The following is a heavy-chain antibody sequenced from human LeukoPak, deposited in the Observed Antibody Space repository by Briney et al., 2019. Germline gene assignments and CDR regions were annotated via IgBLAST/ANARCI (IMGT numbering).Heavy chain of an antibody. V-gene: IGHV3-7*01. CDR1: GFTFSSYG. D-gene: IGHD1-26*01. Sequence: GGSLRLSCAASGFTFSSYGMHWVRQAPGKGLEWVANIKQDGSEKYHVDSVKGRFTISRDNAKNSLYLQMNSLRAEDTAVYYCAREGGEWELLRTFDYWGQGTLVTVSS. J-gene: IGHJ4*02. CDR3: AREGGEWELLRTFDY. CDR2: IKQDGSEK.